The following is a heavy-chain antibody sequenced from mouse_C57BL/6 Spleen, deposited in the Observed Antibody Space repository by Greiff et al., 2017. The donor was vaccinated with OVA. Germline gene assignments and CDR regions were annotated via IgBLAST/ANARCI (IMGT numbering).Heavy chain of an antibody. CDR3: ARLDYDIHY. V-gene: IGHV1-82*01. J-gene: IGHJ2*01. Sequence: QVQLKESGPELVKPGASVKISCKASGYAFSSSWMNWVKQRPGKGLEWIGRIYPGDGDTNYNGKFKGKATLTADKSSSTAYMQLSSLTSEDSAVYFCARLDYDIHYWGQGTTLTVSS. CDR1: GYAFSSSW. CDR2: IYPGDGDT. D-gene: IGHD2-4*01.